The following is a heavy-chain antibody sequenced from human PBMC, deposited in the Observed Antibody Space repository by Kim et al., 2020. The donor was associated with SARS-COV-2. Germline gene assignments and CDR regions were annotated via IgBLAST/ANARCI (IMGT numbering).Heavy chain of an antibody. Sequence: GYAQKFQGRVTMTRNTSIGTAYMDLSSLISEDTAVYYCARVANSRVRQLACWGQGTLVTVSS. CDR3: ARVANSRVRQLAC. D-gene: IGHD6-13*01. J-gene: IGHJ4*02. V-gene: IGHV1-8*01.